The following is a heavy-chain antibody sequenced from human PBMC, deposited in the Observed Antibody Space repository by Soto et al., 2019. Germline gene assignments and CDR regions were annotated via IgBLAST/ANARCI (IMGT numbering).Heavy chain of an antibody. Sequence: QVQLVQSGAEVKKPGASVKVSCKASGYTFTSYGISWVRQAPGQGLEWMGWISAYNGNKNYAQKLEGRVTMTTDTSTSTAYMELRSLRSDDTAGYYCARDYRYDGAYYYYMDVWGKGTTVTVSS. CDR1: GYTFTSYG. V-gene: IGHV1-18*01. J-gene: IGHJ6*03. D-gene: IGHD5-12*01. CDR2: ISAYNGNK. CDR3: ARDYRYDGAYYYYMDV.